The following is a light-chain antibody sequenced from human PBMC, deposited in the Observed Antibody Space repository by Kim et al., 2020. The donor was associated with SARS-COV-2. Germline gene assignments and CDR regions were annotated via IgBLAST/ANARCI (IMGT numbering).Light chain of an antibody. CDR1: QDITNY. V-gene: IGKV1-16*01. CDR2: EAS. J-gene: IGKJ5*01. CDR3: LQYQSYPLT. Sequence: SASVGDRVTITCRASQDITNYLVWFQQKPGKAPKSLIYEASNLQNGVPSRFSGSRSGTDFTLTITSLQPEDFSTYYCLQYQSYPLTFGQGTRLEIK.